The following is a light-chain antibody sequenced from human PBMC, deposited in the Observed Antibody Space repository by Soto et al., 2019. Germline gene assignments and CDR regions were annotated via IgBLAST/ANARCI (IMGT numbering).Light chain of an antibody. CDR1: RGVRDD. CDR3: QQHSKDTPGT. Sequence: IQMTQSPSSLSASVGDRVSITCRASRGVRDDLAWYQQKPGKAPKLLIYKASNLENGVPSRFSGSGSGTEFTLTISSLQSDDFGTYYCQQHSKDTPGTFGQGTKVDIK. V-gene: IGKV1-6*01. J-gene: IGKJ1*01. CDR2: KAS.